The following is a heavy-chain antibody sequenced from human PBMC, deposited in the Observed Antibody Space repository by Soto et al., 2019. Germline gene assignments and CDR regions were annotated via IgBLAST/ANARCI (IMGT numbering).Heavy chain of an antibody. CDR2: ISWNSGSI. V-gene: IGHV3-9*01. J-gene: IGHJ3*02. Sequence: GGSLRLSCAASGFTFDDYAMHWVRQAPGNGLEWVSGISWNSGSIGYADSVKGRFTISRDNAKNSLYLQMNSLRAEDTALYYCAKEGIAAAGRKAGAFDIWGQGTMVTDSS. CDR1: GFTFDDYA. CDR3: AKEGIAAAGRKAGAFDI. D-gene: IGHD6-13*01.